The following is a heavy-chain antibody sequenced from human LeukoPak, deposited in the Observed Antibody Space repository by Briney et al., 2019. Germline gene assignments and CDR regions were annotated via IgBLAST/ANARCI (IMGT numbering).Heavy chain of an antibody. CDR1: GYTFTSYG. D-gene: IGHD2-15*01. J-gene: IGHJ4*02. CDR3: ARETGCSGGSCYDYFDY. Sequence: ASVKVSCKTSGYTFTSYGISWVRQAPGQGLEWMGWINPNSGGTNYAQKFQGRVTMTRDTSISTAYMELSRLRSDDTAVYYCARETGCSGGSCYDYFDYWGQGTLVTVSS. CDR2: INPNSGGT. V-gene: IGHV1-2*02.